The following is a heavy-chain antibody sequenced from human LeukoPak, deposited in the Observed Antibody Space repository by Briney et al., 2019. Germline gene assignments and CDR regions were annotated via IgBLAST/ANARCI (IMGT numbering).Heavy chain of an antibody. CDR1: GYSFTSYW. V-gene: IGHV5-51*01. Sequence: GESLKISCKGSGYSFTSYWIGWVRQMPGKGPEWMGIIYPGDSDTRYSPSFQGQVTISADKSISTAYLQWSSLKASDTAMYYCARHDDGGSYVNAFDIWGQGTMVTVSS. CDR2: IYPGDSDT. CDR3: ARHDDGGSYVNAFDI. D-gene: IGHD1-26*01. J-gene: IGHJ3*02.